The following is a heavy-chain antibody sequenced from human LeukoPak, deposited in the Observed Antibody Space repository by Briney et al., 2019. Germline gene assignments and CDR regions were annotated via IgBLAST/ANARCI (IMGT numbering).Heavy chain of an antibody. CDR1: GDSISTYY. V-gene: IGHV4-39*07. J-gene: IGHJ6*03. D-gene: IGHD1-14*01. Sequence: SETLSLTCTVSGDSISTYYWGWIRQPPGKGLEWIGSIYHSGSTYYNPSLKSRVTISVDTSKNQFSLRLSSLTAADTALYYCARDRKYYYHMDVWGKGTTVTVSS. CDR2: IYHSGST. CDR3: ARDRKYYYHMDV.